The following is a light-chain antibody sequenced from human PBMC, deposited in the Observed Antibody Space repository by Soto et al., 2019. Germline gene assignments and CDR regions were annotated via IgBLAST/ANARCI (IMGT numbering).Light chain of an antibody. V-gene: IGKV3-15*01. CDR3: HKYNGWPRK. CDR1: QCVSSD. CDR2: GTS. Sequence: EIVMTQSPATLSLSPGERATLSCSARQCVSSDLAWYQQKPGQAPRLLIYGTSTRAGGVPARFSGGGSGTEFTLTITSLQSEDFAVYYCHKYNGWPRKFGQGTKVDIK. J-gene: IGKJ1*01.